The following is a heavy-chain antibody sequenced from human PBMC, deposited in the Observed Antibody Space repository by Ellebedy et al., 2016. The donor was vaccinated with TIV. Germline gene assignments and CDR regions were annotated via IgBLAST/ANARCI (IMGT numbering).Heavy chain of an antibody. J-gene: IGHJ3*02. Sequence: GESLKISCAASGFTFSSYGMHWVRQAPGKGLEWVAVISYDGSNKYYADSVKGRFTISRDNSKNTLYLQMNSLRAEDTAVYYCAKDRLGIMEAFDIWGQGTMVTVSS. CDR3: AKDRLGIMEAFDI. V-gene: IGHV3-30*18. CDR2: ISYDGSNK. D-gene: IGHD1-1*01. CDR1: GFTFSSYG.